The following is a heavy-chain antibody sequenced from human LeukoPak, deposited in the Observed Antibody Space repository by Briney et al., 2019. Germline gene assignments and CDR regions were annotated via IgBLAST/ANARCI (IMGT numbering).Heavy chain of an antibody. D-gene: IGHD3-10*01. CDR3: ARVPLSDPSGRYYSH. Sequence: ASVKVSCKTSGYSFANYGMHWVRQAPRQSLEWMGWINTGNGNTKSSQNFQDRVALTRDTSASTAYMELNSLSSEDTAVYYCARVPLSDPSGRYYSHWGQGTLVTVSS. CDR2: INTGNGNT. J-gene: IGHJ1*01. CDR1: GYSFANYG. V-gene: IGHV1-3*04.